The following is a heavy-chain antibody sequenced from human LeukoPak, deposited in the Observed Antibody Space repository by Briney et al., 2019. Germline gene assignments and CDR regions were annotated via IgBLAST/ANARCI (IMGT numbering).Heavy chain of an antibody. V-gene: IGHV3-30*18. CDR1: GFTFSSYG. CDR3: AKMGTVTTNY. CDR2: ISYDGSNK. Sequence: GGSLRLSCAAPGFTFSSYGVHWVRQAPGKGLEWVAVISYDGSNKYYADSVKGRFTISRDNSKNTLYLQMNSLRAEDTAVYYCAKMGTVTTNYWGQGTLVTVSS. D-gene: IGHD4-17*01. J-gene: IGHJ4*02.